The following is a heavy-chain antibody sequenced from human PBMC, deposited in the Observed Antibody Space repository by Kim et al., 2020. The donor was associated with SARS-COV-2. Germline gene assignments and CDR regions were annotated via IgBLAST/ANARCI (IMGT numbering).Heavy chain of an antibody. D-gene: IGHD3-9*01. CDR3: ARHTGYRRGPFYY. J-gene: IGHJ4*02. CDR2: IYYSGST. CDR1: GGSISSGGYS. V-gene: IGHV4-30-2*01. Sequence: SETLSLTCAVSGGSISSGGYSWSWIRQPPGKGLEWIGYIYYSGSTYYNPSLKSRVTISVDRSKNQFSLKLSSVTAADTAVYYCARHTGYRRGPFYYLGQG.